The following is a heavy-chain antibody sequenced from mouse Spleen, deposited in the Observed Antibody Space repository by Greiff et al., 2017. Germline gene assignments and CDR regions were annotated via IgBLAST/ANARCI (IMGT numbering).Heavy chain of an antibody. V-gene: IGHV3-6*01. CDR3: ARDIYDESYWYFDV. D-gene: IGHD2-4*01. Sequence: ESGPGLVKPSQSLSLTCSVTGYSITSGYYWNWIRQSPGNKLEWMGYISYDGSNNYNPSLKNRISITRDTSKNQFFLKLNSVTTEDTATYYCARDIYDESYWYFDVWGAGTTVTVSS. J-gene: IGHJ1*01. CDR1: GYSITSGYY. CDR2: ISYDGSN.